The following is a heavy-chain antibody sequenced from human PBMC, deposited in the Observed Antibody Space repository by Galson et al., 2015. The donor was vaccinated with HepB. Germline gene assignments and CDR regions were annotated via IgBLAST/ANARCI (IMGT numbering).Heavy chain of an antibody. CDR3: AKDFFGANYGDYAWDY. J-gene: IGHJ4*02. CDR2: IRYDGSNK. CDR1: GFTFSSYG. V-gene: IGHV3-30*02. Sequence: SLRLSCAASGFTFSSYGMHWVRQAPGKGLEWVAFIRYDGSNKYYADSVKGRFTISRDNSKNTLYLQMNSLRAEDTAVYYCAKDFFGANYGDYAWDYWGQGTLVTVSS. D-gene: IGHD4-17*01.